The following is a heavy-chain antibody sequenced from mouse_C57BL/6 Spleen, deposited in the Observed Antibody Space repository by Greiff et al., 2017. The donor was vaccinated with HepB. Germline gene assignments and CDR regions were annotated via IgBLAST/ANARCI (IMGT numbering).Heavy chain of an antibody. J-gene: IGHJ2*01. Sequence: EVQLVESGAELVRPGASVKLSCTASGFNIKDYYMHWVKQRPEQGLEWIGRIDPEDGDTEYAPKFQGKATMTADTSSNTAYLQLSSLTPEDTAVYYCTFNPLITTVVATQEVCYWGQGTTLTVSS. CDR3: TFNPLITTVVATQEVCY. CDR2: IDPEDGDT. CDR1: GFNIKDYY. D-gene: IGHD1-1*01. V-gene: IGHV14-1*01.